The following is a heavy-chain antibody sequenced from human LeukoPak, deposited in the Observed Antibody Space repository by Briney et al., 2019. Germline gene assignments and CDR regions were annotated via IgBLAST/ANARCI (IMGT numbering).Heavy chain of an antibody. CDR3: ARTAQDFYDSGSPDY. Sequence: GESLKISCKGSGYTFTSYWISWVRQMPGKGLEWMGMIDPTDSYTNYSPSFQGRVTISADKSISTAYLQWSSLKTSDTAMYYCARTAQDFYDSGSPDYWGQGTLVTVSS. J-gene: IGHJ4*02. CDR2: IDPTDSYT. V-gene: IGHV5-10-1*01. D-gene: IGHD3-10*01. CDR1: GYTFTSYW.